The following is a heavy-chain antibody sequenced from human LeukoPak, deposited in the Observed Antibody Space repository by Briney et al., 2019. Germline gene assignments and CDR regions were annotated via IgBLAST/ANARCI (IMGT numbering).Heavy chain of an antibody. Sequence: GASVKVSCKASGYTFTSYGISWVRQAPGQGLEWMGWISAYNGNTNYAQKLQGRVTMTTDTSTSTAYMELRSLRSDDTAVYYCARAVALLYSSGTDAFDIWGQGTMVTVSS. CDR3: ARAVALLYSSGTDAFDI. CDR2: ISAYNGNT. D-gene: IGHD6-19*01. CDR1: GYTFTSYG. J-gene: IGHJ3*02. V-gene: IGHV1-18*01.